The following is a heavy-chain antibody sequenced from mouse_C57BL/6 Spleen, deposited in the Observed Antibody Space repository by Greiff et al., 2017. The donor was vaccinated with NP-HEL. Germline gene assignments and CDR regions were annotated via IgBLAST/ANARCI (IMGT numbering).Heavy chain of an antibody. J-gene: IGHJ3*01. V-gene: IGHV1-18*01. CDR1: GYTFTDYN. D-gene: IGHD3-3*01. CDR2: INPNNGGT. Sequence: EVKLMESGPELVKPGASVKIPCKASGYTFTDYNMDWVKQSHGKSLEWIGDINPNNGGTIYNQKFKGKATLTVDKSSSTAYMELRSLTSEDTAVYYCARGDDWFAYWGQGTLVTVSA. CDR3: ARGDDWFAY.